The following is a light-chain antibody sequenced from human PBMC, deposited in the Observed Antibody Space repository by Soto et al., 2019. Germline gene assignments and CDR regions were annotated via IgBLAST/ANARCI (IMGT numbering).Light chain of an antibody. V-gene: IGKV3-20*01. CDR3: QHYGDSART. Sequence: IVLTQSPGTVYLSPGERATLSCRASQSVGSLYLAWYKQQPGQAPRLLRYGTSSRATGIPDRFRGSGSGTEFTLTISSLEPEDFEVYYCQHYGDSARTFGPGTRLEIK. CDR1: QSVGSLY. CDR2: GTS. J-gene: IGKJ5*01.